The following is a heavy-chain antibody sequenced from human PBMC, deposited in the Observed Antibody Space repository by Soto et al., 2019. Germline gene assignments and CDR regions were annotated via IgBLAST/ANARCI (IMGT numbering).Heavy chain of an antibody. Sequence: GGSLRLSCAASGFTFSSYAMHWVRQAPGKGLEWVAVISYDGSNKYYADSVKGRFTISRDNSKSTLYLQMNSLRAEDTAVYYCARGLIAAAGFDASDIWGQGTMVTVSS. CDR2: ISYDGSNK. CDR3: ARGLIAAAGFDASDI. J-gene: IGHJ3*02. V-gene: IGHV3-30-3*01. CDR1: GFTFSSYA. D-gene: IGHD6-13*01.